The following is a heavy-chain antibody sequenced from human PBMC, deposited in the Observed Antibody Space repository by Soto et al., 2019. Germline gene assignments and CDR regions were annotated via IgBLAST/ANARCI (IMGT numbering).Heavy chain of an antibody. V-gene: IGHV4-4*02. CDR3: ARDRHYGSGRGYYYYGMDV. J-gene: IGHJ6*02. CDR1: CGSIISSNW. CDR2: IYHSGST. Sequence: SETLSLTCAFSCGSIISSNWWSWVRQPPGKGLEWIGEIYHSGSTNYNPSLKSRVTISVDKSKNQFSLKLSSVTAADTAVYYCARDRHYGSGRGYYYYGMDVWGQGTTVTVSS. D-gene: IGHD3-10*01.